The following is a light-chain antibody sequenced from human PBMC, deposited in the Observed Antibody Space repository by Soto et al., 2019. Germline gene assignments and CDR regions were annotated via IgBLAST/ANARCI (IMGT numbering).Light chain of an antibody. CDR2: VNSDGSH. CDR1: SGHSTYA. CDR3: QTWGTGIVV. Sequence: QPVLTQSPSASASLGASVKLTCTLNSGHSTYAIAWHQQEPEKGPRYLMKVNSDGSHSKGDGIPDRFSGSSSGAERYLTISSLQSEDEAEYYCQTWGTGIVVFGGGTQLTVL. V-gene: IGLV4-69*01. J-gene: IGLJ2*01.